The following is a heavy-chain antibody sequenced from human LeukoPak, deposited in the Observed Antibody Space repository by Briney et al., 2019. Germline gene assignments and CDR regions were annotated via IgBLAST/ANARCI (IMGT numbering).Heavy chain of an antibody. CDR3: ARGNDILTGYPHGFYY. CDR2: IKQDGSEK. D-gene: IGHD3-9*01. Sequence: GGSLRLSCAASGFTFSSYWMSWVCQAPGKGLEWVANIKQDGSEKYYVDSVKGRFTISRDNAKNSLYLQMNSLRAEDTAVYYCARGNDILTGYPHGFYYWGQGTLVTVSS. J-gene: IGHJ4*02. CDR1: GFTFSSYW. V-gene: IGHV3-7*03.